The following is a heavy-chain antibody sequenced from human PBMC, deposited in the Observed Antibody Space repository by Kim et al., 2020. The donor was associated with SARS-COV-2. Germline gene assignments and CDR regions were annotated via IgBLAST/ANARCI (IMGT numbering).Heavy chain of an antibody. J-gene: IGHJ4*02. CDR3: AKPGGSYYPYYFDY. Sequence: ADPVEGRFTISRDNSKNPLYLQLNSLRAEDTAVYYCAKPGGSYYPYYFDYWGQGTLVTVSS. V-gene: IGHV3-30*02. D-gene: IGHD1-26*01.